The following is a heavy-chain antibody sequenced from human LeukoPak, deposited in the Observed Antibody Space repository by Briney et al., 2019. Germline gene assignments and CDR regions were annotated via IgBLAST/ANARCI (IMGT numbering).Heavy chain of an antibody. V-gene: IGHV3-7*01. Sequence: GGSLRLSCSASGFTFSRLWMSWVRQAPGKGLEWVANIKQDGSEKCYVGSVKGRFTISRDNAKNSLYLQMDSLRVEDTAVYYCAREAAESYGMDVWGQGTTVTVSS. CDR1: GFTFSRLW. CDR2: IKQDGSEK. J-gene: IGHJ6*02. D-gene: IGHD3-10*01. CDR3: AREAAESYGMDV.